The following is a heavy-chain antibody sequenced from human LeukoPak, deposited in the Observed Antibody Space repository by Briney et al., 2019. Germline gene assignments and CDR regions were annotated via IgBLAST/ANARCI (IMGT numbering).Heavy chain of an antibody. CDR1: GGSINSGDYY. J-gene: IGHJ4*02. Sequence: PSETLSLTCTVSGGSINSGDYYWSWIRQPPGKGLEWIGYIYYSGSTYYNPSLKSRVSISVDTSKNQFSLKLSSVTAADTAVYYCARDGGIAAAGFDYWGQGTLVTVSS. V-gene: IGHV4-30-4*01. CDR3: ARDGGIAAAGFDY. CDR2: IYYSGST. D-gene: IGHD6-13*01.